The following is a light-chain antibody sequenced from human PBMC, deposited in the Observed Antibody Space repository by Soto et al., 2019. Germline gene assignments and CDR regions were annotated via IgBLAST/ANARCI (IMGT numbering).Light chain of an antibody. CDR1: QSVSTT. J-gene: IGKJ1*01. CDR2: AAS. CDR3: QQYDNSWT. Sequence: IVSPHSPVTLSLSPGERATLSFRASQSVSTTLAWFQQKPGQAPRLLIYAASRRATGMPDRFSGSGSGTDFTLTISRLEPEDFAVYYCQQYDNSWTFGQGTKVDI. V-gene: IGKV3-20*01.